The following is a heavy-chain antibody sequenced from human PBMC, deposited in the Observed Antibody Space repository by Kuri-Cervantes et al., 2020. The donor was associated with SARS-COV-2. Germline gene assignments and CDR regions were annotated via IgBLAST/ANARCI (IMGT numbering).Heavy chain of an antibody. V-gene: IGHV3-30*02. CDR2: IRYDGGNK. Sequence: GGSLRLSCAASGFTFSSYDMHWVRQAPGKGLEWVAFIRYDGGNKYYADSVKGRFTISRDNSKNTLYLQMNSLRAEDTAVYYCATKPPGVNDAFDIWGQGTMVTVSS. J-gene: IGHJ3*02. CDR3: ATKPPGVNDAFDI. D-gene: IGHD1-14*01. CDR1: GFTFSSYD.